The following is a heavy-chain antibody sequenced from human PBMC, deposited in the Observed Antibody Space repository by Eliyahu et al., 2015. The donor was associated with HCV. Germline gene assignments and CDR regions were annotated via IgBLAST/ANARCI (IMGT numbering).Heavy chain of an antibody. CDR1: GXXFSXYE. Sequence: EMQLVESGGASVQPGGSLXLXCAGSGXXFSXYEMNWVRQAPGKGLEWVSHINRSGGTIDHAVSVKGRFTISRDNAKNSLYLQMNSLRAEDTAIYYCARVPVTAMTNRYFDLWGRGTLVTVSS. CDR2: INRSGGTI. CDR3: ARVPVTAMTNRYFDL. J-gene: IGHJ2*01. V-gene: IGHV3-48*03. D-gene: IGHD4-17*01.